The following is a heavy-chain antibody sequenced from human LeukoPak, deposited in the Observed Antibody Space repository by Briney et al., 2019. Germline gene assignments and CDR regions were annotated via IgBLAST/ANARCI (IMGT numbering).Heavy chain of an antibody. J-gene: IGHJ5*02. CDR1: GYTFTSYY. V-gene: IGHV1-46*01. D-gene: IGHD3-10*01. Sequence: ASVKVSCKASGYTFTSYYMHWVRQAPGQGLEWMGIINPSGGSTSYAQKFLGRVTMTRDTSTSTVYMELSSLRSEDTAVYYCARDSPGKGFDPWGQGTLVTVSS. CDR3: ARDSPGKGFDP. CDR2: INPSGGST.